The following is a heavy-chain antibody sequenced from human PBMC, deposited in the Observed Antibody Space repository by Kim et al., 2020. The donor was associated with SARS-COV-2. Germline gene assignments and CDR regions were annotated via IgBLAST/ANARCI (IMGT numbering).Heavy chain of an antibody. V-gene: IGHV3-74*01. J-gene: IGHJ6*02. Sequence: GRFTISRDNAKNTLYRKMNSLRAEDTAVYYCARYCSGGSCYSYYYYGMDVWGQGTTVTVSS. CDR3: ARYCSGGSCYSYYYYGMDV. D-gene: IGHD2-15*01.